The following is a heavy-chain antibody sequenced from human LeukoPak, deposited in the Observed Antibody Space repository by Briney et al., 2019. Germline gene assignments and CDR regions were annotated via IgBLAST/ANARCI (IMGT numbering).Heavy chain of an antibody. J-gene: IGHJ5*02. Sequence: GGSLRLSCAASGFTFSSYAMSWVRQAPGKGLDWVSGISGTSSYMYYGDSVKGRFTVSRDNAKNSLYLQMESLRVEDTAVYYCARDLHYYGSGPWGQGTLVTVSS. CDR2: ISGTSSYM. D-gene: IGHD3-10*01. V-gene: IGHV3-21*01. CDR1: GFTFSSYA. CDR3: ARDLHYYGSGP.